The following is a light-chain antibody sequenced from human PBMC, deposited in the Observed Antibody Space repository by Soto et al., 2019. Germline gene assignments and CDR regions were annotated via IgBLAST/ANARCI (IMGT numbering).Light chain of an antibody. CDR1: QSISSW. Sequence: DIPMTQSPSTLSASVGDRVTITCRASQSISSWLAWYQQKPGKAPKLLIYDASSLESGAPSRFSGSGSGTEFTLTISSLQPDDFATYYCQQYNSYRTFGQGTKLEIK. CDR2: DAS. CDR3: QQYNSYRT. V-gene: IGKV1-5*01. J-gene: IGKJ2*01.